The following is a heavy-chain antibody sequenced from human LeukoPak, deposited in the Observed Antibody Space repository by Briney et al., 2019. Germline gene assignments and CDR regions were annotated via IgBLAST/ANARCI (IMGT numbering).Heavy chain of an antibody. J-gene: IGHJ4*02. D-gene: IGHD3-9*01. CDR1: GYTFTGYY. Sequence: ASVKVSCKASGYTFTGYYMHWVRQAPGQGLEWMGWINPNSGGTNYAQKFQGRVTMTKDTSIGTGYMELSRLKSDDTAVYYCARGWLLDIRLDYWGQGTQVTVSS. V-gene: IGHV1-2*02. CDR2: INPNSGGT. CDR3: ARGWLLDIRLDY.